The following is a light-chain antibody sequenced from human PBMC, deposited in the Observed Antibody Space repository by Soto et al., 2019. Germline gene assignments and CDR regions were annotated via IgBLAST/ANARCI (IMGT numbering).Light chain of an antibody. Sequence: QSALTQVASVSGTPGQRVTISCSGSSSNIGGNYVYWYQQFPGTAPKLLIFRNNQRPSGVPDRFSGSKAGTSASLAISGLRSEDEADYYCATWDDSLSVVFGGGTKLTVL. J-gene: IGLJ2*01. CDR3: ATWDDSLSVV. V-gene: IGLV1-47*02. CDR2: RNN. CDR1: SSNIGGNY.